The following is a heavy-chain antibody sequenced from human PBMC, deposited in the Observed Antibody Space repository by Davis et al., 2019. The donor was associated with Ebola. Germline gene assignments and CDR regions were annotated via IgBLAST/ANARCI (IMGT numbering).Heavy chain of an antibody. CDR3: ARDPETYYYYGMDV. CDR1: GFTFSSYS. CDR2: ISSSSSYI. V-gene: IGHV3-21*01. J-gene: IGHJ6*02. Sequence: PGGSLRLSCAASGFTFSSYSMNWVRQAPGKGLEWVSSISSSSSYIYYADSVKGRFTISRDNAKNSLYLQMNSLRAEDTAVYYCARDPETYYYYGMDVWGQGTTVTVSS.